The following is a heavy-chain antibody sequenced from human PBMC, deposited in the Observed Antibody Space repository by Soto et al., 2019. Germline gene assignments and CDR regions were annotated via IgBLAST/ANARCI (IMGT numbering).Heavy chain of an antibody. CDR3: TTSSITMIVAKYYYGMDV. CDR1: GFTFSNAW. CDR2: IKSKTDGGTT. V-gene: IGHV3-15*01. J-gene: IGHJ6*02. D-gene: IGHD3-22*01. Sequence: PGGSLRLSCAASGFTFSNAWMSWVRQAPGKGLEWVGRIKSKTDGGTTDYAAPVKGRFTISRDDSKNTLYLQMNSLKTEDTAVYYCTTSSITMIVAKYYYGMDVWGQGTTVTVSS.